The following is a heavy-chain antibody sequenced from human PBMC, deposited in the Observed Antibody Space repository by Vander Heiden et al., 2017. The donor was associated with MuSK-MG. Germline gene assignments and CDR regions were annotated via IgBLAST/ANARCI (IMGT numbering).Heavy chain of an antibody. CDR3: AKDRQTTMIEPAFDY. Sequence: EVQLVESGGGLVQPGGSLRLSCAAPGFAFSQFSMNWVRQAPGKGPEWVSYIGGTTSGIQYADSVRGRFTISRDNAKNLLYLQMNSLRVEDTAVYYCAKDRQTTMIEPAFDYWGQGTLVTVSS. CDR2: IGGTTSGI. CDR1: GFAFSQFS. J-gene: IGHJ4*02. D-gene: IGHD3-22*01. V-gene: IGHV3-48*01.